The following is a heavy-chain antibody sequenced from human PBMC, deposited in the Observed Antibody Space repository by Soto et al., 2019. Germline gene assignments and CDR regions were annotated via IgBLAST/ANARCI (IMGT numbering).Heavy chain of an antibody. J-gene: IGHJ4*02. D-gene: IGHD4-17*01. CDR3: AKLSHSGDYAGSFDS. V-gene: IGHV3-23*01. CDR1: GFIFNNYA. CDR2: ISGRGGNT. Sequence: QPGGSLRLSCAASGFIFNNYAINWVRQVPGKGLEWVSGISGRGGNTFYADSMKGRFTISRDNSKNTVYLQMTNLRVEDTAIYYCAKLSHSGDYAGSFDSWGQGTLVTVSS.